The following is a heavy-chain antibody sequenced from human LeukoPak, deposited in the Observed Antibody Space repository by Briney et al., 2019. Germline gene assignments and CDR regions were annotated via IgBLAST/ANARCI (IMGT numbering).Heavy chain of an antibody. V-gene: IGHV4-30-2*01. CDR3: ASSERGRYCSGGSCQPDAFDI. CDR1: GGSISSGGYS. D-gene: IGHD2-15*01. J-gene: IGHJ3*02. Sequence: SQTLSLTCAVSGGSISSGGYSWSWIRQPPGKGLEWIGDIYHSGSTYYNPSLKSRVTISVDRSKNQFSLKLSSVTAADTAVYYCASSERGRYCSGGSCQPDAFDIWGQGTMVTVSS. CDR2: IYHSGST.